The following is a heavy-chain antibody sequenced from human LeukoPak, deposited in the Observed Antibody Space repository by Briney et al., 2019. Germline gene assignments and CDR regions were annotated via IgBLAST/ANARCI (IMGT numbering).Heavy chain of an antibody. V-gene: IGHV4-4*07. CDR3: ARDRTDSSTSLFRLNYYYYMDV. Sequence: PSETLSLTCTVSGGSISSYYWSWIRQPAGKGLEWIGRIYTSGSTNYNPSLKSRVTMSVDTSKNQFSLKLSSVTAADTAVYYCARDRTDSSTSLFRLNYYYYMDVWGKGTTVTISS. J-gene: IGHJ6*03. D-gene: IGHD2-2*01. CDR1: GGSISSYY. CDR2: IYTSGST.